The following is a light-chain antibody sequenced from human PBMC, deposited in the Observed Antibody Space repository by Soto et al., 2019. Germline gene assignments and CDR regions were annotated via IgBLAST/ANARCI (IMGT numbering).Light chain of an antibody. J-gene: IGKJ1*01. Sequence: ETVLTQSPGTLSLSPGERATLFCRASQSITSNHLAWYQQKPGQAPRLLIYGASSKATGIPDRFIGSGSGTDFTLTISRLEPEDFAVYYCQQHGTSPPSWTFGHGTKVEIK. CDR1: QSITSNH. CDR2: GAS. V-gene: IGKV3-20*01. CDR3: QQHGTSPPSWT.